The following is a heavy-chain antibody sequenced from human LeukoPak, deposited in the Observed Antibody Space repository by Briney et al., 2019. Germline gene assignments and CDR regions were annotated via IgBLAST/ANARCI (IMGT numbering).Heavy chain of an antibody. CDR1: GDSINFDY. J-gene: IGHJ5*02. D-gene: IGHD3-22*01. Sequence: SETLSLTCIVSGDSINFDYWSWIRQPPGRGLEWVGCLYNNGSTSYSPSLKSRVTISVDTSKNQFSLKLNSMTTADTAVYYCARGRAYTYYRGLDPWGQGILVTVSS. CDR2: LYNNGST. V-gene: IGHV4-59*01. CDR3: ARGRAYTYYRGLDP.